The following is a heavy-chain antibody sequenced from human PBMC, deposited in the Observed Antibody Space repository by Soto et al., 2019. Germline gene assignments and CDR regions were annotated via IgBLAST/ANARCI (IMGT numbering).Heavy chain of an antibody. Sequence: ASVNVSCKASGYTFANFGISWVRQAPGQGLEWMGWISAYNGNTNYAQNFQGRVTMTTDTSTSTAYMELRSLRSDDTAVYYCVRGGTPIDYWGQGTLVTVSS. J-gene: IGHJ4*02. D-gene: IGHD3-16*01. CDR3: VRGGTPIDY. V-gene: IGHV1-18*01. CDR2: ISAYNGNT. CDR1: GYTFANFG.